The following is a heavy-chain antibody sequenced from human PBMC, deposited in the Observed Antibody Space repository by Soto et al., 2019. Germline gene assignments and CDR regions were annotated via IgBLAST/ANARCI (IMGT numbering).Heavy chain of an antibody. CDR1: EYSISFGYY. V-gene: IGHV4-38-2*02. D-gene: IGHD6-19*01. Sequence: ETLSLTCTVSEYSISFGYYWAWIRQPPGKGLEWIGTIYDGGSAFHNPSLKSRVTILVDTFKNQFSLKLNSVSAADTAVYYCARLSGAGSFDYWGQGTLVTVSS. CDR2: IYDGGSA. J-gene: IGHJ4*02. CDR3: ARLSGAGSFDY.